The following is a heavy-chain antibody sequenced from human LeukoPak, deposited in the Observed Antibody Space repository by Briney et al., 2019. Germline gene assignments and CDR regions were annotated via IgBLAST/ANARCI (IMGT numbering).Heavy chain of an antibody. J-gene: IGHJ4*02. V-gene: IGHV4-39*01. CDR1: GGSISSSSYY. Sequence: SETLSLTCTVSGGSISSSSYYWGWIRQPPGKGLEWIGSIYYSGSTYYNPSLKSRVTISVDTSKNQFSLKLSSVTAADTAVYYRARHGPQFSVWYWGQGTLVTVSS. D-gene: IGHD3-16*01. CDR2: IYYSGST. CDR3: ARHGPQFSVWY.